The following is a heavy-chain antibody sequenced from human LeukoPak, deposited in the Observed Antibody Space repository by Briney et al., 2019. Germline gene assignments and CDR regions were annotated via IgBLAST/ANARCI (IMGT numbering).Heavy chain of an antibody. V-gene: IGHV1-69*05. J-gene: IGHJ5*02. CDR3: AGAEEDGYNWSGWFDP. D-gene: IGHD5-24*01. CDR1: GGTFSSYA. Sequence: SVKVSCKASGGTFSSYAISWVRQAPGQGLEWMGGIIPIFGTANYAQKFQGRVTITTDESTSTAYMELSSLRSEDTAVDYCAGAEEDGYNWSGWFDPWGQGTLVTVSS. CDR2: IIPIFGTA.